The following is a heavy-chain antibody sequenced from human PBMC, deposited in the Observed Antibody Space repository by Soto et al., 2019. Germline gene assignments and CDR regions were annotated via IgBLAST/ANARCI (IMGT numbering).Heavy chain of an antibody. J-gene: IGHJ4*02. D-gene: IGHD2-2*01. CDR2: AY. V-gene: IGHV2-5*01. CDR1: GFSVTTSGKT. CDR3: TLRDDSSTGPIY. Sequence: QITLKESGPTLVKPTQTLTLTCTVSGFSVTTSGKTLGWIRQPPGKAPEWLALAYQYSPSLQNRVMFTKDSSKTQAVPTMTNVDPGDTATYYCTLRDDSSTGPIYWGQGIQVTVS.